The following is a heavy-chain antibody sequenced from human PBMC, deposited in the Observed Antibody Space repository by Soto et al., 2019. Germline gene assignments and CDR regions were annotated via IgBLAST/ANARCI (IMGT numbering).Heavy chain of an antibody. CDR2: IIPILGIA. CDR1: GGTFSSYT. J-gene: IGHJ4*02. D-gene: IGHD4-17*01. V-gene: IGHV1-69*02. CDR3: AAAASTVTTSGDY. Sequence: ASVKVSCKASGGTFSSYTISWVRQAPGQGLEWMGRIIPILGIANYAQKFQGRVTITADKSTSTAYMELSSLRSEDTAVYYCAAAASTVTTSGDYWGQGTLVTVSS.